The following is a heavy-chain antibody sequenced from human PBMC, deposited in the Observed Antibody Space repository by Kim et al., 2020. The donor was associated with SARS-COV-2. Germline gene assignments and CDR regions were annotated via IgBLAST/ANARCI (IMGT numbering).Heavy chain of an antibody. Sequence: GGSLRLSCAASGFTFSSYEMNWVRQAPGKGLEWVSYISSSGSTIYYADSVKGRFTISRDNAKNSLYLQMNSLRAEDTAVYYCAREQKRYYSSSWLGEGYYYYYGMDVWGQGTTVTVSS. CDR2: ISSSGSTI. CDR3: AREQKRYYSSSWLGEGYYYYYGMDV. CDR1: GFTFSSYE. J-gene: IGHJ6*02. V-gene: IGHV3-48*03. D-gene: IGHD6-13*01.